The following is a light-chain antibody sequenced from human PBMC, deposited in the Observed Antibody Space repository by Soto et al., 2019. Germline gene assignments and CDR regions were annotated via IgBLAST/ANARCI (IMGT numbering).Light chain of an antibody. J-gene: IGLJ2*01. CDR1: NSNIGRND. V-gene: IGLV1-44*01. Sequence: QSVLAQPPSASGTPGQRVTISCSGSNSNIGRNDVTWYQQVPGTAPQCLIYSNDQRPSWVPDRISGSRSGTSASLAISGLQSGDEAEYDCAAWDDTLRARVFGGGTKLTVL. CDR2: SND. CDR3: AAWDDTLRARV.